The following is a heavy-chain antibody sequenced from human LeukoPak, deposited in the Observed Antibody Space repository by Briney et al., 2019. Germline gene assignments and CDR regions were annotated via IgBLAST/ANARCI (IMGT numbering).Heavy chain of an antibody. D-gene: IGHD3-3*01. CDR3: ARVGVTPYYDFWSGYHSEERGHFDY. V-gene: IGHV4-59*01. Sequence: PSETLSLTCTVSGGSISSYYWSWIRQPPGKGLEWIGYIYYSGSTNYNPSLKSRVTISVDTSKNQFSLKLSSVTAADTAVYYCARVGVTPYYDFWSGYHSEERGHFDYWGQGTLVTVSS. J-gene: IGHJ4*02. CDR1: GGSISSYY. CDR2: IYYSGST.